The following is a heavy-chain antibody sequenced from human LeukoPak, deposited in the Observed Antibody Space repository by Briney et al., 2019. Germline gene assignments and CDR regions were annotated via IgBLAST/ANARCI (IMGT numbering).Heavy chain of an antibody. V-gene: IGHV1-69*04. Sequence: ASVKVSCKASGGTFSSYAISWVRQAPGQGLEWMGRIIPILGIANYAQKFQGRVTITADKSTSTAYMELSSLRSEDTAVYYCARDQYYYDSSGYDYYYYGMDVWGQGTTVTVSS. CDR1: GGTFSSYA. CDR2: IIPILGIA. J-gene: IGHJ6*02. CDR3: ARDQYYYDSSGYDYYYYGMDV. D-gene: IGHD3-22*01.